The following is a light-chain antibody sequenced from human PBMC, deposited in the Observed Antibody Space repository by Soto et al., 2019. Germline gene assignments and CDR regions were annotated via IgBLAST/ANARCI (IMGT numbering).Light chain of an antibody. CDR1: QSVSSN. V-gene: IGKV3-15*01. CDR2: GAS. J-gene: IGKJ1*01. CDR3: QQYNNWWT. Sequence: EIVMTQSPATLSVSPGERDTLSCRASQSVSSNLAWYQQKPGQAPRLLIYGASTRATGIPARFSGSGSGTEFTLTISSLQSEDFAVSYCQQYNNWWTFGQGTKVDIK.